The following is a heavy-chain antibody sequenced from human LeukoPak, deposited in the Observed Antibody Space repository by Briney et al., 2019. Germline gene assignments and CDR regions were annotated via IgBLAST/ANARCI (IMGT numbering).Heavy chain of an antibody. V-gene: IGHV1-69*05. D-gene: IGHD2-15*01. CDR2: IIPIFGTA. J-gene: IGHJ4*02. CDR1: GGTFSSYA. Sequence: SVKVSCKASGGTFSSYAISWVRQAPGQGLEWMGGIIPIFGTANYAQKFQGRVTMTTDTSTSTAYMELRSLRSDDTAVYYCARAHCSGGSCYSPCDYWGQGTLVTVSS. CDR3: ARAHCSGGSCYSPCDY.